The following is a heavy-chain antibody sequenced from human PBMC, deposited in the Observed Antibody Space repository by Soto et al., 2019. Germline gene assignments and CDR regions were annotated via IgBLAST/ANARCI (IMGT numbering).Heavy chain of an antibody. J-gene: IGHJ5*02. CDR3: ARDWNRTMVRGVTNWFDP. CDR2: INPNSGGT. D-gene: IGHD3-10*01. V-gene: IGHV1-2*02. CDR1: GYTFTGYY. Sequence: ASVKVSCKASGYTFTGYYMHWVRQAPGQGLEWMGWINPNSGGTNYAQKFQGRVTMTRDTSISTAYMELSRLRSDDPAVYYCARDWNRTMVRGVTNWFDPWGQGTMVTVSS.